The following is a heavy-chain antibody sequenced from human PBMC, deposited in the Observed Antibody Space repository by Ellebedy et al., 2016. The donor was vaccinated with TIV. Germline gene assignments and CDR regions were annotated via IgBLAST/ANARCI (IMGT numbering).Heavy chain of an antibody. V-gene: IGHV3-7*03. CDR1: GFTFNNYW. Sequence: PGGSLRLSCAASGFTFNNYWMAWVRQAPGKGLEWVASIEDAGTETYSVDSAEGRFIISRDNAKNSLYLRINNPRDEDTAVYYCARRGSRYWHFDLWGRGTQVIVSS. D-gene: IGHD1-1*01. CDR3: ARRGSRYWHFDL. CDR2: IEDAGTET. J-gene: IGHJ2*01.